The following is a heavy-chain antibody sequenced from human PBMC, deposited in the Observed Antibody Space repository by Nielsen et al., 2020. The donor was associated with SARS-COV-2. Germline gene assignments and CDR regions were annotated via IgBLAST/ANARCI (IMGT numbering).Heavy chain of an antibody. CDR3: ARDHETTDPMGGD. Sequence: ASVKVSCKASGYTFTGYYMHWVRQAPGQGLEWMGRINPNSGGTNYAQKFQGRVTMTRDTSISTAYMELSRLRSDDTAVYYCARDHETTDPMGGDWGQGTLVTVSS. CDR2: INPNSGGT. CDR1: GYTFTGYY. J-gene: IGHJ4*02. V-gene: IGHV1-2*06. D-gene: IGHD4-17*01.